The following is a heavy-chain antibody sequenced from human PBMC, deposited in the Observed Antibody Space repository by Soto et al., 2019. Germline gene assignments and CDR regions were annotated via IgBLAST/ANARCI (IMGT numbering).Heavy chain of an antibody. D-gene: IGHD3-22*01. Sequence: SQTLSLTCAISGDSVASNDATWNWIRQSPSRGLEWLGRTYYRSRWQTDYAISVKSRISINPDTYKNQFSLKLSSVTAADTAVYYCACLYYYDSSGYSAWPFDYWGQGTLVTVSS. CDR3: ACLYYYDSSGYSAWPFDY. CDR1: GDSVASNDAT. CDR2: TYYRSRWQT. V-gene: IGHV6-1*01. J-gene: IGHJ4*02.